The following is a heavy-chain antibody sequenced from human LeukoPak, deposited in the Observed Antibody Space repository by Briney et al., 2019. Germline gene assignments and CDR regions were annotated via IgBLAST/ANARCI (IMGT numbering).Heavy chain of an antibody. CDR2: IIPIFGTA. J-gene: IGHJ4*02. CDR1: GGTFSSYA. CDR3: ARDVYYYDSSGYYNAY. Sequence: SVKVPCKASGGTFSSYAISWVRQAPGQGLEWMGGIIPIFGTANYAQKFQGRVTITADESTSTAYMELSSLRSEDTAVYYCARDVYYYDSSGYYNAYWGQGTLVTVSS. D-gene: IGHD3-22*01. V-gene: IGHV1-69*13.